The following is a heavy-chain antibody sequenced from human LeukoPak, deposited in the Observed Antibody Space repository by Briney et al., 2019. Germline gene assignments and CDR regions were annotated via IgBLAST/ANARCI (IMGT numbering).Heavy chain of an antibody. CDR1: GGTFSSYA. J-gene: IGHJ4*02. CDR2: IIPIFGTA. CDR3: ASCRGGSCYTRVFDY. V-gene: IGHV1-69*13. D-gene: IGHD2-15*01. Sequence: SVKVSCKASGGTFSSYAISLVRQAPGQGLEWMGGIIPIFGTANYAQKFQGRVTITADESTSTAYMELSSLRSEDTAVYYCASCRGGSCYTRVFDYWGQGTLVTVSS.